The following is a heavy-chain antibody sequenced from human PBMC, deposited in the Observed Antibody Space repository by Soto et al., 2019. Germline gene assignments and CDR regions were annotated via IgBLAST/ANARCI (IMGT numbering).Heavy chain of an antibody. CDR3: ARQAYHYDTNSFGY. D-gene: IGHD3-22*01. CDR1: GYSFTTYW. V-gene: IGHV5-51*01. J-gene: IGHJ4*02. CDR2: IYPGDSDI. Sequence: PXEFLKISFKGSGYSFTTYWIGWVRQMPGKGLEWMGVIYPGDSDIRFSPSFQGQVTISADMSLSTAYLQWSSLRVSDTAMYYCARQAYHYDTNSFGYWGQGTLVTVSS.